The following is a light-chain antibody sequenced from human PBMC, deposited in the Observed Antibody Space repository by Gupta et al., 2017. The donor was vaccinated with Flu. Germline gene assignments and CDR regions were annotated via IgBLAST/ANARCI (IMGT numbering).Light chain of an antibody. CDR2: EVS. CDR1: SSDVGCYNY. CDR3: TSYTSSSTPSV. Sequence: ITISCTGTSSDVGCYNYVSWYQQHPGKAPKLMIYEVSNRPSGVSNRFSGSKSGNTASLTISGLQAEDDADYYCTSYTSSSTPSVFGTGTKVTVL. J-gene: IGLJ1*01. V-gene: IGLV2-14*01.